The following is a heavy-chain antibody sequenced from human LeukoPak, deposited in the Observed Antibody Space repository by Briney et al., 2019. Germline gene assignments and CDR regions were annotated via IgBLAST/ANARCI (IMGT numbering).Heavy chain of an antibody. V-gene: IGHV3-48*02. D-gene: IGHD2-15*01. CDR2: ISSSSSTI. CDR1: GFSFGNYS. CDR3: ARVDCSGGGCYSALNL. Sequence: PGGSLRLSCAASGFSFGNYSMNWVRQAPGTGLEWISYISSSSSTIYYAGSVKGRFTISRDNAKNSLYLQMNSLRDDDTAIYYCARVDCSGGGCYSALNLWGQGTLVTVSS. J-gene: IGHJ4*02.